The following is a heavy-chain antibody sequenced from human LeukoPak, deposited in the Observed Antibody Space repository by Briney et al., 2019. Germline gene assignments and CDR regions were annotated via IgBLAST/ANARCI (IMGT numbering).Heavy chain of an antibody. CDR2: IFHTGSI. D-gene: IGHD3-22*01. CDR3: ARMGVSYYYDSSTYYPVAFDV. V-gene: IGHV4-38-2*01. Sequence: PSETLSLTCGVSGYSISGGYYWGWIRQSPGKGLEWIATIFHTGSIYHNPSLKSRVILSVDTSKNQFSLILTSVTAADTAVYYCARMGVSYYYDSSTYYPVAFDVWGQGTVVTVSS. J-gene: IGHJ3*01. CDR1: GYSISGGYY.